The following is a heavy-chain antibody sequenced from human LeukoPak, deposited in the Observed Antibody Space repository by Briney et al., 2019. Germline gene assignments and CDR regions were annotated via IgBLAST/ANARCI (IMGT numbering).Heavy chain of an antibody. D-gene: IGHD5-12*01. J-gene: IGHJ5*02. V-gene: IGHV1-46*01. CDR1: GYTFTSYY. CDR3: ARDREASWFDP. CDR2: INPSGGST. Sequence: ASVKVSCKAFGYTFTSYYMHWVRQAPGQGLEWMGIINPSGGSTSYAQKFQGRVTMTRDTSTGTVYMELSSLRSEDTAVYYCARDREASWFDPWGQGTLVTVSS.